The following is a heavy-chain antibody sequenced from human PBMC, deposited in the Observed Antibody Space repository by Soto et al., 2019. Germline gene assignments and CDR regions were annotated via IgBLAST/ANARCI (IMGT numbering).Heavy chain of an antibody. CDR1: GFTFSDYY. J-gene: IGHJ4*02. CDR2: ISSSSSYT. V-gene: IGHV3-11*06. Sequence: GESLKISCAASGFTFSDYYMSWIRQAPGKGLEWVSYISSSSSYTNYADSVKGRFTISRDNAKNSLYLQMNSLRAEDTAVYYCARQSGSAFDYWGQGTLVTVSS. D-gene: IGHD2-2*01. CDR3: ARQSGSAFDY.